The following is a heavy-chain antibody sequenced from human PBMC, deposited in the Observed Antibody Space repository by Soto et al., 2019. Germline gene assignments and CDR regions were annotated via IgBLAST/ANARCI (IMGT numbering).Heavy chain of an antibody. Sequence: AGSLRLSCAASGFTFSNYWMTWVRHTPGQGLEWVANINQDESEKFYVDSVKGRFTISRDNAYKSLYLHMNSLRAEDTAVYYCARGRPPSSGGNFDYWGQGILVTVSS. CDR3: ARGRPPSSGGNFDY. J-gene: IGHJ4*02. V-gene: IGHV3-7*01. CDR2: INQDESEK. CDR1: GFTFSNYW. D-gene: IGHD3-10*01.